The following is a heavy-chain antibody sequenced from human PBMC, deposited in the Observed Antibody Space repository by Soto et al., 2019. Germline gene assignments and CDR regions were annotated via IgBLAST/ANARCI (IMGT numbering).Heavy chain of an antibody. J-gene: IGHJ6*04. CDR2: MNPSSANT. CDR3: TRGQEVWWNAGPLGLHGLAV. V-gene: IGHV1-8*01. CDR1: RYTFISYD. D-gene: IGHD3-16*01. Sequence: GASVKVSCKASRYTFISYDINWVRQAPGQGLEWMGWMNPSSANTGYAQKFQGRISMTRNTSMNTAYMELNSLTSEDTAVYYCTRGQEVWWNAGPLGLHGLAVWGKGTTVTVSS.